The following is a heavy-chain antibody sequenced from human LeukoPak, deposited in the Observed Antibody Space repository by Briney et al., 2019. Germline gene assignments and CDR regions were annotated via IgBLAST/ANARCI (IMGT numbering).Heavy chain of an antibody. V-gene: IGHV3-20*04. CDR1: GFTFDDYG. Sequence: GGSLRLSCAASGFTFDDYGMSWVRQAPGKGLEWVSGINWNGGSTGYADSVKGRFTISRDNAKSSLYLQMNSLRAEDTALYYCARGGRYCSGGSCPNYFDYWGQGTLVTVSS. CDR3: ARGGRYCSGGSCPNYFDY. D-gene: IGHD2-15*01. CDR2: INWNGGST. J-gene: IGHJ4*02.